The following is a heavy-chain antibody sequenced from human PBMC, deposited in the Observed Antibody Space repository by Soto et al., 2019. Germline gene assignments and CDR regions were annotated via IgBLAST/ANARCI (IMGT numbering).Heavy chain of an antibody. D-gene: IGHD3-22*01. CDR2: INPNSGGA. J-gene: IGHJ3*01. CDR1: GYTFTGYX. CDR3: ARDXYDGXASXGLEI. V-gene: IGHV1-2*02. Sequence: LVQSXAEVVKPGASVKVSCKASGYTFTGYXIXWVRQAPGQGLEWMGWINPNSGGANXXQKXXXXXXXXXXXXXXXXXXXXXXXXXXXXXXYYCARDXYDGXASXGLEIWGQGXKVTV.